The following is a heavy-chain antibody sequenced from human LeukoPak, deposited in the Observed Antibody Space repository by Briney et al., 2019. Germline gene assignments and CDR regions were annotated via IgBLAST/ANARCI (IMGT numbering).Heavy chain of an antibody. CDR1: GFSFSSYG. CDR3: ARDQGTVFGYFTY. J-gene: IGHJ4*02. V-gene: IGHV3-30*02. D-gene: IGHD3-3*01. Sequence: GGSLRLSCAASGFSFSSYGMHWVRQAPGKGLEWVAFIRYDGSNKYDADSAKGRFTISRDNSKNTLYLQMNSLRAEDTAVYYCARDQGTVFGYFTYWGQGTLVTVPS. CDR2: IRYDGSNK.